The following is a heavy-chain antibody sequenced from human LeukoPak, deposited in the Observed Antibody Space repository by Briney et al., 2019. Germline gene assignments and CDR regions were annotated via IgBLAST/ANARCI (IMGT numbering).Heavy chain of an antibody. J-gene: IGHJ6*02. V-gene: IGHV3-23*01. Sequence: PGGSLRLSCAASGFIFNICSMNWVRQAPGKGLEWVSVISGSGGTTYYADSVKGRFTISRDSSKNTLYLQMNSLRAEDTAVYYCAKVSGGGLYYDGMDVWGQGTTVTVSS. CDR3: AKVSGGGLYYDGMDV. CDR2: ISGSGGTT. D-gene: IGHD1-14*01. CDR1: GFIFNICS.